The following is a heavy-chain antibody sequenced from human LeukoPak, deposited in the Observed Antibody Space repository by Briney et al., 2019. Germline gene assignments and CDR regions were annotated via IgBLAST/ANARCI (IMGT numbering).Heavy chain of an antibody. J-gene: IGHJ6*03. CDR2: ISSSSSYI. Sequence: GGSLRLSGAASGFTCSSYSMNWVRQAPGNGLEWVSSISSSSSYIYYADSVKGRFTISRDNPKNSLYLQMNSLRAEDTAVYYCARVSGPLHYYYYYMDVWGKGTTVTISS. CDR3: ARVSGPLHYYYYYMDV. V-gene: IGHV3-21*01. CDR1: GFTCSSYS. D-gene: IGHD3-10*01.